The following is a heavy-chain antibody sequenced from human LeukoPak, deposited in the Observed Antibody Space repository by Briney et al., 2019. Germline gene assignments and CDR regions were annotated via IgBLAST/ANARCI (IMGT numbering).Heavy chain of an antibody. J-gene: IGHJ4*02. CDR2: IYTSEST. V-gene: IGHV4-4*07. CDR3: AREMPAAVRGLDY. CDR1: GGSISSYY. Sequence: SETLSLTCTVSGGSISSYYWSWIRQSAGKGLEWIGRIYTSESTNYNPSLKSRVTMSVDTSKNQFSLNLSSVTAADTAVYYCAREMPAAVRGLDYWGQGTLVTVSS. D-gene: IGHD2-2*01.